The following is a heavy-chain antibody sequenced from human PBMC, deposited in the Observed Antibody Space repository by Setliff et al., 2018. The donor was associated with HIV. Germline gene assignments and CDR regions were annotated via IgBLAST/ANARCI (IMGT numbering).Heavy chain of an antibody. CDR1: GGSFSNSYYF. CDR3: ARHRQGLTGSTPGYYMDG. CDR2: ISYSGST. D-gene: IGHD1-7*01. Sequence: SETLSLTCNVSGGSFSNSYYFWGWIRQPPGKGLEWIGSISYSGSTYYNPSLKSRVTMSVDTSKNQFSLKLSSVTAADTAVYYCARHRQGLTGSTPGYYMDGWGKGTTVTVSS. V-gene: IGHV4-39*01. J-gene: IGHJ6*03.